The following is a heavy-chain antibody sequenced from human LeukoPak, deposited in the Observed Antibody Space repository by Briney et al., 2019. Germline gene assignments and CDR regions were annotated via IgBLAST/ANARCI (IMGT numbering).Heavy chain of an antibody. J-gene: IGHJ4*02. CDR2: IYYSGNT. CDR3: ARGGSYSGHADY. Sequence: SETLSLTCSVPGGSISSFYWSWVRQPPGEGLEWIGYIYYSGNTNYNPSLKSRVTISVDTSKNLYSLKLTAVPAADTAVYYCARGGSYSGHADYWGQGTLVTVSS. CDR1: GGSISSFY. V-gene: IGHV4-59*01. D-gene: IGHD1-26*01.